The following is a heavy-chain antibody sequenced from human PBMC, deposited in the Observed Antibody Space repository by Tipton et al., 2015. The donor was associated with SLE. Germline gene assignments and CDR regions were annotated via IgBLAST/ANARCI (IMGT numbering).Heavy chain of an antibody. D-gene: IGHD3-3*01. Sequence: QLVQSGPEVKKPGASVKVSCKASGYTFTSYGITWVRQAPGQGLEWMGWINIYNGNTRYAQNLQGRVTMTTDTSTSTAYMELRSLRSDDTAVYYCARGVSESYDFWSGYSLYFDHWGQGTLVTVSS. CDR3: ARGVSESYDFWSGYSLYFDH. V-gene: IGHV1-18*01. CDR1: GYTFTSYG. CDR2: INIYNGNT. J-gene: IGHJ4*02.